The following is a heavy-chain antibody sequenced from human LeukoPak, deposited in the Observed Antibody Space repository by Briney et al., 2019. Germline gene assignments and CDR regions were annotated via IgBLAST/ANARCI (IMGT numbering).Heavy chain of an antibody. CDR1: GFTFSSYA. J-gene: IGHJ4*02. Sequence: GGSLRLSGAASGFTFSSYAMHWVRQAPGKGLEWVAVISYDGSNQYYADSVKGRFTISRDNSKNTLYLQMNSLRAEDTAVYYCARDGLAYCGGDCYTDYWGQGTLVTVSS. CDR2: ISYDGSNQ. D-gene: IGHD2-21*02. V-gene: IGHV3-30*04. CDR3: ARDGLAYCGGDCYTDY.